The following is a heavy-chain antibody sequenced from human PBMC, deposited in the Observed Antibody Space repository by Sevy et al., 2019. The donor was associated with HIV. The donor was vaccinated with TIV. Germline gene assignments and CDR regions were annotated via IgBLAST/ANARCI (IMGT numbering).Heavy chain of an antibody. J-gene: IGHJ4*02. CDR1: GFTFSKYS. Sequence: GGSLRLSCAASGFTFSKYSMSWVRQPPGKGLEWVSTLSFGCGEINYADSVKGRFTIPRDNSKSSVYLQMNNLRPEDTAVYYCAREGSTKPHDYWGQGTLVTVSS. CDR3: AREGSTKPHDY. CDR2: LSFGCGEI. V-gene: IGHV3-23*01. D-gene: IGHD1-26*01.